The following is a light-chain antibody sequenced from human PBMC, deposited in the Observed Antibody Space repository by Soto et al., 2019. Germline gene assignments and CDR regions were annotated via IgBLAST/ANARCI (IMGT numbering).Light chain of an antibody. V-gene: IGKV3-11*01. CDR3: QQRSNWPVT. CDR2: DAS. CDR1: QSVNNF. J-gene: IGKJ5*01. Sequence: EIVLTQSPATLSLSPGERATLSCRASQSVNNFLAWYRQKPGQAPSLIIYDASNRATSIPARFSGSGSGTDFTLTISSLEPEDFAFYYWQQRSNWPVTFGQGTRLEIK.